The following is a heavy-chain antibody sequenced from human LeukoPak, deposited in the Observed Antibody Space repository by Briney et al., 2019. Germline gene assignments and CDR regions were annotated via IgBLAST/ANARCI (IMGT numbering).Heavy chain of an antibody. CDR1: GYTFTSYY. J-gene: IGHJ2*01. V-gene: IGHV1-2*02. CDR3: ARHPGKVTNDWYFDL. CDR2: INPNSGGT. Sequence: ASVKVSCKASGYTFTSYYVRWMRQAPGQGLEWMGWINPNSGGTNYAQKFQGRVTMTRDTSITTAYMELSRLSSDDTAVYYCARHPGKVTNDWYFDLWGRGTLVTVSS. D-gene: IGHD4-23*01.